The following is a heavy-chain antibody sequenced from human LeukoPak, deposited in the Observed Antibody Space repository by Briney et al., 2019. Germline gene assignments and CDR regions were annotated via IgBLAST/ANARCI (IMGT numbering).Heavy chain of an antibody. CDR2: IYYSGST. V-gene: IGHV4-59*01. CDR1: GGSISSYY. J-gene: IGHJ4*02. CDR3: ASRRVDIVATAFDY. Sequence: SETLSLTCTVSGGSISSYYWSWIRQPLGKGLEWIGYIYYSGSTNYNPSLKSRVTISVDTSKNQFSLKLSSVTAADTAVYYCASRRVDIVATAFDYWGQGTLVTVSS. D-gene: IGHD5-12*01.